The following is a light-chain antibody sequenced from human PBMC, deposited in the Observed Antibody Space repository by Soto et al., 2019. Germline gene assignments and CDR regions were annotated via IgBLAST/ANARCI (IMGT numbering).Light chain of an antibody. CDR2: GAS. CDR1: QSVSSSY. CDR3: QQYGSSPLYT. V-gene: IGKV3-20*01. J-gene: IGKJ2*01. Sequence: EIVLTQSPGTLSLSPGERATLSCRARQSVSSSYLAWYQQKPGQAPWLLIYGASSRATGIPDRFSGSGSGTDFTLTISRLEPEDFAVNYCQQYGSSPLYTFGQGTKLEIK.